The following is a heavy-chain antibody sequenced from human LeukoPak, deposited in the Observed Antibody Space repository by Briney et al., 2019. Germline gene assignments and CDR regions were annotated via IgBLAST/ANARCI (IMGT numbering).Heavy chain of an antibody. CDR2: IYSGGST. D-gene: IGHD3-22*01. CDR1: EFSVGSNY. V-gene: IGHV3-66*01. Sequence: GGSLRLSCAASEFSVGSNYMTWVRQAPGKGLEWVSLIYSGGSTYYADSVKGRFTISRDNSKNTLYLQMNSLRAEDTAVYYCAKGRYYYDSSGYSPNDYWGQGTLVTVSS. J-gene: IGHJ4*02. CDR3: AKGRYYYDSSGYSPNDY.